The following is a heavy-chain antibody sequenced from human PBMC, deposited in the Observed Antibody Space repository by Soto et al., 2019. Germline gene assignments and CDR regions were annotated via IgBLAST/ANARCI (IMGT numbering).Heavy chain of an antibody. V-gene: IGHV3-30-3*01. J-gene: IGHJ6*02. CDR3: ARAGCDGGSCYTLVGLRYGMDV. CDR1: GFTFSSYV. Sequence: QVQLVESGGDVVQPGRSLRLSCAASGFTFSSYVMYWVRQAPGKGLEWVAIISYDKNNKYYADSVKGRFTISRDNSKNTLYLQMNSLRGEDTAVYYCARAGCDGGSCYTLVGLRYGMDVWGQGTTVTVSS. D-gene: IGHD2-15*01. CDR2: ISYDKNNK.